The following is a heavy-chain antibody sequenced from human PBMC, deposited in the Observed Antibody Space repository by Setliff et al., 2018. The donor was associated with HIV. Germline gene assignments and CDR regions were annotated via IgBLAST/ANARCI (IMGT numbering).Heavy chain of an antibody. CDR2: INGGTTT. CDR3: ARSKGHLYYDDDTGYVLRAFDI. J-gene: IGHJ3*02. V-gene: IGHV3-66*02. Sequence: PGGSLRLSCAASGFIFSSKWMHWVRQAPGKGLEWVSVINGGTTTYYADSVKGRFTISRDNSKNTLYLQMNSLRAEDTAVYCCARSKGHLYYDDDTGYVLRAFDIWGQGTMVTVSS. CDR1: GFIFSSKW. D-gene: IGHD3-22*01.